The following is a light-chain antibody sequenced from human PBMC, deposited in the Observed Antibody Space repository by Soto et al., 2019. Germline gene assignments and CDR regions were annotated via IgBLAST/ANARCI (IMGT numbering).Light chain of an antibody. CDR3: QQYNSWPAYT. J-gene: IGKJ2*01. V-gene: IGKV3-15*01. Sequence: EIVMTQSPATLSVSPGERATLSCRASQSVSSNLAWYQQKPGQAPRLLIYGASTRATGIPARFSGSGSGTEFTLTISSLQSEDFPVYYCQQYNSWPAYTFGQGTKLEIK. CDR1: QSVSSN. CDR2: GAS.